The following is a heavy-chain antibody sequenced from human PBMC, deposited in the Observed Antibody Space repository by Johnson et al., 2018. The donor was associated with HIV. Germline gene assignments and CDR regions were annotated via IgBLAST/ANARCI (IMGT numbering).Heavy chain of an antibody. CDR1: GFTFSDYY. CDR2: IRSSGSTI. D-gene: IGHD2-15*01. V-gene: IGHV3-11*04. J-gene: IGHJ3*02. Sequence: QVQLVESGGGLVQPGGSLRLSCAASGFTFSDYYMSWIRQAPGTGLAWVSYIRSSGSTIYYADSVNARFTISRDNAKNSLYLQMNSLRAEDTAVYYCARARWYLGGGSCCAFDIWGQGTMVTVSS. CDR3: ARARWYLGGGSCCAFDI.